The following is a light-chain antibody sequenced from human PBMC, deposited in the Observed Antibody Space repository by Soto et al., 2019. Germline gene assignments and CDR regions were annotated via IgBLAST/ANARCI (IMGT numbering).Light chain of an antibody. CDR3: VLSLGSGIWM. Sequence: QTVVTQEPSFSVSPGGTVTLTCGLSSGSVSSNYHPSWYQQTPGQPPLTLIYGTNLRSVGVPDLFSGSILGKKAALTITGAQADDDSDYYCVLSLGSGIWMFGGGTKLTVL. J-gene: IGLJ3*02. V-gene: IGLV8-61*01. CDR2: GTN. CDR1: SGSVSSNYH.